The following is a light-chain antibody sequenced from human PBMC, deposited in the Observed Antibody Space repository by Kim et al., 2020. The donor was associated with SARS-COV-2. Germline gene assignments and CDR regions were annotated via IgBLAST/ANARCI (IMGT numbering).Light chain of an antibody. CDR1: QDIKYY. V-gene: IGKV1-33*01. Sequence: DIQMTQSPSSLSASVGDRVTITCQASQDIKYYLNWYRQKPGKAPKLLIYDASNLETGVPSRFSGSGSGTDFTFTITSLQPEDFATYYCQQHDKLPLTFGGGTKVEI. CDR3: QQHDKLPLT. J-gene: IGKJ4*01. CDR2: DAS.